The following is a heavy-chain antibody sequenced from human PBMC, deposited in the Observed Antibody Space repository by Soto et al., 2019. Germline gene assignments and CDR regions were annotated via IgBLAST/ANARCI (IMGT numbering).Heavy chain of an antibody. CDR3: ARDGIGGTAFRGFLDY. CDR2: IRFYGTVK. Sequence: QVLLLDPGGGLAQPGGSLRLSCAASNSTFPAYAMTWVPKTPGKGLEWWAVIRFYGTVKHYADSVKGRFTISKENSKNRLYLQMNILRVEDTALYYCARDGIGGTAFRGFLDYWGQGTLVTVSS. V-gene: IGHV3-33*01. J-gene: IGHJ4*02. D-gene: IGHD1-1*01. CDR1: NSTFPAYA.